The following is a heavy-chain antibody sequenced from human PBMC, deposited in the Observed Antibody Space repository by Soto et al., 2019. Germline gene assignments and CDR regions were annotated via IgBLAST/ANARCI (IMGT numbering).Heavy chain of an antibody. CDR2: IYWNDDK. CDR3: AHRLTFPGSFDP. J-gene: IGHJ5*02. CDR1: GFSLSTSGVG. V-gene: IGHV2-5*01. D-gene: IGHD2-15*01. Sequence: KESGPTLVKPTQTLTLTRTFSGFSLSTSGVGVGWIRQPPGKALEWLALIYWNDDKRYSPSLKSRLTITKDTSKNQVVLTMTNMDPVDTATYYCAHRLTFPGSFDPWGQGTLVTVSS.